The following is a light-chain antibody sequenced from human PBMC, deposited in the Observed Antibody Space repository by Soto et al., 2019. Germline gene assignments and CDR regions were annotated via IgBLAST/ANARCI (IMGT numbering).Light chain of an antibody. Sequence: EIVLTQSPATLSLSPGERATLSCRASQSVSSYLAWYQQKPGQAPRLLIYDASNRATGIPARFSGSGSGTDFTLSINRLEPEDFAVYYCQYYDESMWTFGQGTKV. CDR3: QYYDESMWT. CDR2: DAS. J-gene: IGKJ1*01. CDR1: QSVSSY. V-gene: IGKV3-11*01.